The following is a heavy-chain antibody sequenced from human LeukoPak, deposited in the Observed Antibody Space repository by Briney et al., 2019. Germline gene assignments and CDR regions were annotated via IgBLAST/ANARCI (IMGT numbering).Heavy chain of an antibody. V-gene: IGHV4-34*01. D-gene: IGHD6-6*01. J-gene: IGHJ4*02. CDR3: ARVGKSSSSSLFDY. Sequence: SETLSLTCAVYGGSFSGHYWSWIRQPPGKGLEWIGEINHSGSTNYNPSLKSRVTISVDTSKNQFSLKLSSVTAADTAVYYCARVGKSSSSSLFDYWGQGTLVTVSS. CDR2: INHSGST. CDR1: GGSFSGHY.